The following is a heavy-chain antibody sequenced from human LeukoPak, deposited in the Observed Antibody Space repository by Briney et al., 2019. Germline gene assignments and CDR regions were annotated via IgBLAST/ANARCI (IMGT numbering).Heavy chain of an antibody. Sequence: PGGSLRLSCAASGFTFSTYAMTWVRQAPGKGLQWVSGISGSGASTYYADSVKGRFTISRDNSKNPLYLQIDDLRADDTAVYHCAKGASSGWLLYWFAPWGQGTLVTVSS. CDR1: GFTFSTYA. J-gene: IGHJ5*02. CDR3: AKGASSGWLLYWFAP. D-gene: IGHD6-19*01. V-gene: IGHV3-23*01. CDR2: ISGSGAST.